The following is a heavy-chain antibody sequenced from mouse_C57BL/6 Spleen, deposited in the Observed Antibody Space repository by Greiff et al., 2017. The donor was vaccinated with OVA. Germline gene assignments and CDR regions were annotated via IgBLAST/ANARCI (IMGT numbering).Heavy chain of an antibody. CDR1: GYTFTRYD. CDR2: IYPRDGST. CDR3: ATGTEYYFDY. Sequence: QVQLQQSGPELVKPGASVKLSCKASGYTFTRYDINWVTQRPGQGLEWIGWIYPRDGSTKYNEKCKGKATLTVDTASSTAYMELHSLTSEDSAVYFCATGTEYYFDYWGQGTTLTVSS. V-gene: IGHV1-85*01. D-gene: IGHD4-1*01. J-gene: IGHJ2*01.